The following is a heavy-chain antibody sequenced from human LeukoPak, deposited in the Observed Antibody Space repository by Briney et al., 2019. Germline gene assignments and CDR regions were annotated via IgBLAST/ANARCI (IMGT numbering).Heavy chain of an antibody. Sequence: PSETLSLTCTVSGGSISSSSYYWGWIRQPPGKGLEWIGSIYYSGSTYYNPSLKSRVTISVDTSKNQFSLKLSSVTAADTAVYYCARLLQGTHYDTSGRYYYYYMDVWGKGTTVTISS. CDR3: ARLLQGTHYDTSGRYYYYYMDV. D-gene: IGHD3-22*01. V-gene: IGHV4-39*07. CDR2: IYYSGST. J-gene: IGHJ6*03. CDR1: GGSISSSSYY.